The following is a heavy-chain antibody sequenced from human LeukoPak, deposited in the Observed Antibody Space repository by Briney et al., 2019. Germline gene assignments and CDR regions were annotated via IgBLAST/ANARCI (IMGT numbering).Heavy chain of an antibody. CDR2: MNPNSGNT. Sequence: ASVKVSCKASGYTFTSYDINWVRQAPGQGLEWMGWMNPNSGNTGYAQKFQGRVTMTRNTSISTAYMELSSLRSEDSAVYYCAREPLRTEHIDYWGQGTLVTVSS. J-gene: IGHJ4*02. V-gene: IGHV1-8*01. CDR3: AREPLRTEHIDY. D-gene: IGHD1-14*01. CDR1: GYTFTSYD.